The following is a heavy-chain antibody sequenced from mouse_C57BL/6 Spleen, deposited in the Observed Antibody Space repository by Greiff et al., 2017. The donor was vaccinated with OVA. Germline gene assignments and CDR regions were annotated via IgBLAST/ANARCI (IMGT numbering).Heavy chain of an antibody. CDR2: IYPSDSET. J-gene: IGHJ4*01. CDR3: ARLYYAMGY. CDR1: GYTFTSYW. V-gene: IGHV1-61*01. Sequence: QVQLQQPGAELVRPGSSVKLSCKASGYTFTSYWMDWVKQRPGQGLEWIGNIYPSDSETHYNQKFKDKATLTVDKSSSTAYMQLSSLTSEDSAVYYCARLYYAMGYWGQGTSVTVSS.